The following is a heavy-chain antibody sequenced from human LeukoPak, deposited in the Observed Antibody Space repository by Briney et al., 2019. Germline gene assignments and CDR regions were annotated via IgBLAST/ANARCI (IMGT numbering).Heavy chain of an antibody. Sequence: SETLSLTCIVSGGSIGTYYWSWIRRSPGKGLGWIGYIYVTGSTRYNPYLQSRVTISVDTSRNQLFLKMSSVTAADTAVYYCARHIGGGIEDMDVWGTGTKVTVSS. CDR1: GGSIGTYY. D-gene: IGHD3-16*02. V-gene: IGHV4-59*08. J-gene: IGHJ6*03. CDR3: ARHIGGGIEDMDV. CDR2: IYVTGST.